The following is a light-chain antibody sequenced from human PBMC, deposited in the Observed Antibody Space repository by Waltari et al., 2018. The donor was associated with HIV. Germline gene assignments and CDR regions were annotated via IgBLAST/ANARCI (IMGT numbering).Light chain of an antibody. Sequence: IVMTQSPLSLSVTPGEPAYISVTSHQSLLHRSGYNFLDWYMQKPGQSPQVLFYLAYNRASGVPARFSGSGSATDFTLKISRVEAEDVGFYYCMQGLQIPLTFGGGTKVEIK. J-gene: IGKJ4*01. CDR2: LAY. CDR3: MQGLQIPLT. V-gene: IGKV2-28*01. CDR1: QSLLHRSGYNF.